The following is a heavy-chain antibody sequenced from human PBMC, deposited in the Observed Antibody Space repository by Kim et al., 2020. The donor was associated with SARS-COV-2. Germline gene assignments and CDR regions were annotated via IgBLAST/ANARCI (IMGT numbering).Heavy chain of an antibody. V-gene: IGHV1-24*01. D-gene: IGHD1-1*01. Sequence: ASVKVSCKVSGYTLTNLSMHWVRQAPGKGLEWMGGFDPEDGETIYAQKFQGGVTMTEDTSTDTAYMELSSLRSEDTAVYYCAKDPGTPRDYWGQGTLVTVSS. CDR3: AKDPGTPRDY. CDR2: FDPEDGET. J-gene: IGHJ4*02. CDR1: GYTLTNLS.